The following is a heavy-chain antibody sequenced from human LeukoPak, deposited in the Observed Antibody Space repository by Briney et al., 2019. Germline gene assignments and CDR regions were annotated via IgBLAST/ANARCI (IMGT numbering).Heavy chain of an antibody. CDR1: GGTFSSYA. J-gene: IGHJ4*02. CDR3: TRSSSPPIVADFDY. V-gene: IGHV1-69*05. Sequence: GASVKVSCKASGGTFSSYAISWVRQAPGQGLEWMGGIIPIFGTANYAQKFQGRVTITTDESTSTAYMELSRLRSDDTAVYYCTRSSSPPIVADFDYWGQGTLVTVSS. D-gene: IGHD5-12*01. CDR2: IIPIFGTA.